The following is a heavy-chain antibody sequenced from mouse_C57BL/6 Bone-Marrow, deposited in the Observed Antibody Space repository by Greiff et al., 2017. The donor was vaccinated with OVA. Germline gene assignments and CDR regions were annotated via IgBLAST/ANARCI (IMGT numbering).Heavy chain of an antibody. CDR1: GYTFTDYY. J-gene: IGHJ1*03. Sequence: VQLQQSGPELVKPGASVKISCKASGYTFTDYYMDWVKQSHGKSLEWIGDINPNNGGTIYNQKFKGKATLTVDKSSSTAYMELRSLTSEDTAVYYCARGGWSLGYWYFDYWGTGTTVTVSS. V-gene: IGHV1-18*01. D-gene: IGHD1-1*02. CDR3: ARGGWSLGYWYFDY. CDR2: INPNNGGT.